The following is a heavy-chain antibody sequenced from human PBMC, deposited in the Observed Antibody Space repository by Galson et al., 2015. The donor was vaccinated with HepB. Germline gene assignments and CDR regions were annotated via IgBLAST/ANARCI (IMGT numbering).Heavy chain of an antibody. CDR2: INHSGST. D-gene: IGHD1-26*01. CDR1: GGSFSGHY. CDR3: ARADTEWELLKSPPRNFDY. V-gene: IGHV4-34*01. Sequence: ETLSLTCAVYGGSFSGHYWSWIRQPPGKGLEWIGEINHSGSTNYNPSLKSRVTISVDTSKNQFSLKLSSVTAADTAVYYCARADTEWELLKSPPRNFDYWGQGTLVTVSS. J-gene: IGHJ4*02.